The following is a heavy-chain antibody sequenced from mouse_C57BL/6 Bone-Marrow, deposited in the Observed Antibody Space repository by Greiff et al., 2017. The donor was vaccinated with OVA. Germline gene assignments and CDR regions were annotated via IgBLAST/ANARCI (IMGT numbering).Heavy chain of an antibody. V-gene: IGHV1-52*01. D-gene: IGHD2-1*01. CDR1: GYTFTSYW. CDR3: ARGRVTLYYFDY. Sequence: QVQLQQPGAELVRPGSSVKLSCKASGYTFTSYWMHWVKQRPIQGLEWIGNIDPSDSETHYNQKFKDKATLTVDKSSSTAYMQLSSLTSEDSAVYYCARGRVTLYYFDYWGQGTTLTVSS. CDR2: IDPSDSET. J-gene: IGHJ2*01.